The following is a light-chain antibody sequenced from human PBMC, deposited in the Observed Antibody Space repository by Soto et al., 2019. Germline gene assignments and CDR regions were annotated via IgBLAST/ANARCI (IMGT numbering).Light chain of an antibody. J-gene: IGKJ4*01. CDR1: QNLNNH. V-gene: IGKV2-28*01. CDR2: LAS. CDR3: MQALQVPVT. Sequence: DIVLTQSSLSLPVTPGESASISCRSSQNLNNHLDWYLQKPGQSPQLLIYLASHRASGVSDRFSGSGSGTDFTLTISRVEADDVGIYYCMQALQVPVTFGGGTRVEIK.